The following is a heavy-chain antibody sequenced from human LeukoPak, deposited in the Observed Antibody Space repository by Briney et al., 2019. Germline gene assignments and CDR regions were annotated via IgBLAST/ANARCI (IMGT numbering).Heavy chain of an antibody. Sequence: PGLSLRLSCASSAFTFSSYWMRWVRQAPGKGLVFVANITQDGSEKYYVDSVKGRFTISRENAKNSLYLQMNSLRAEDTAVYYCARAGAYYDFWSGYSNYGMDVWGQGTTVTVSS. CDR3: ARAGAYYDFWSGYSNYGMDV. CDR2: ITQDGSEK. V-gene: IGHV3-7*01. CDR1: AFTFSSYW. D-gene: IGHD3-3*01. J-gene: IGHJ6*02.